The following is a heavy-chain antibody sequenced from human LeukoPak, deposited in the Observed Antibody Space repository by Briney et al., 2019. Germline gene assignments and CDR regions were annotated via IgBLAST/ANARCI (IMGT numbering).Heavy chain of an antibody. J-gene: IGHJ4*02. CDR2: IYYSGST. CDR3: ARDDSSGWYMTD. CDR1: GGSISSYY. Sequence: PSETLSLTCTVSGGSISSYYWSWIRQPPGKGLEWIGYIYYSGSTNYNPSLKSRVTISVDTSTNQSSLKLSSVTAADTAVYYCARDDSSGWYMTDWGQGTLVTVSS. V-gene: IGHV4-59*01. D-gene: IGHD6-19*01.